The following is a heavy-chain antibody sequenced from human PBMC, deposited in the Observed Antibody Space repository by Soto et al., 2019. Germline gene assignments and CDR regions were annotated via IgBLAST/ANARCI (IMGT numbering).Heavy chain of an antibody. CDR2: IYSGGST. J-gene: IGHJ3*02. Sequence: GGSLRLSCAASGFTVSSNYMSWVRQAPGKGLEWVSVIYSGGSTYYADSVKGRFTISRDSSKNTVYLQINSLGAEDTAVYYCARDSPLTSARAFDIWGQGTVVT. CDR3: ARDSPLTSARAFDI. V-gene: IGHV3-53*01. CDR1: GFTVSSNY.